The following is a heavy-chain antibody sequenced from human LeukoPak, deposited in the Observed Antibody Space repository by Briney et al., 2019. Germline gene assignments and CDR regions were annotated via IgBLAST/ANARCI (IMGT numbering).Heavy chain of an antibody. CDR1: GFTFSSYG. Sequence: GGSLRLSCAASGFTFSSYGMHWVRQAPGKGLEGVAFIRYDGSNKYYADSVKGRFTISRDNSKNTLYLQMNSLRAEDTAVYYCARDNSVRDEAWWFNPWGQGTLVTVSS. D-gene: IGHD5-24*01. CDR3: ARDNSVRDEAWWFNP. CDR2: IRYDGSNK. J-gene: IGHJ5*02. V-gene: IGHV3-30*02.